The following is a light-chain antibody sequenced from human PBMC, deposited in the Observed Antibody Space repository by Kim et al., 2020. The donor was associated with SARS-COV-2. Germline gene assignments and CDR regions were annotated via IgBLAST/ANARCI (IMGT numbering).Light chain of an antibody. CDR2: WAS. CDR3: QQYFALPLT. CDR1: QSLLYTSNNKNY. V-gene: IGKV4-1*01. Sequence: DIVMTQSPDSLAVSLGETATINCKSSQSLLYTSNNKNYLAWYQQKPGQPPKLLIYWASTRQYGVTERFSGSGSGTDFTLTVSSLQAEDVAVYFCQQYFALPLTFGGGTKVDIK. J-gene: IGKJ4*01.